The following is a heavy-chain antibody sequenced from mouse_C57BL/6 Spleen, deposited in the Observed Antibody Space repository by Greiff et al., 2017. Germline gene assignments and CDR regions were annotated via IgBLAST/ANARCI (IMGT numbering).Heavy chain of an antibody. J-gene: IGHJ4*01. CDR2: IYPGDGDS. CDR3: ASSGSTVSYALDY. V-gene: IGHV1-82*01. D-gene: IGHD1-1*01. CDR1: GYAFSSSW. Sequence: LVESGPELVKPGASVKISCKASGYAFSSSWMNWVKQRPGKGLEWIGRIYPGDGDSNYNGKFKGKATLTADKSSSTAYMQLRSLTSEDSAVYFCASSGSTVSYALDYWGQGTSVTVSA.